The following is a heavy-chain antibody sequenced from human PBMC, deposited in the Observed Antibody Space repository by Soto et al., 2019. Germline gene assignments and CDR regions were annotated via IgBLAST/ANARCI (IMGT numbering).Heavy chain of an antibody. CDR2: TYYSGST. CDR1: GGSISSSSYY. CDR3: ARHDLERVYYYYGMDV. V-gene: IGHV4-39*01. J-gene: IGHJ6*02. Sequence: PSETLSLTCTVSGGSISSSSYYWGWIRQPPGKGLGWIGSTYYSGSTYYNPSLKSRVTISVDTSKNQFSLKLSSVTAADTAVYYCARHDLERVYYYYGMDVWGQGTTVTVSS.